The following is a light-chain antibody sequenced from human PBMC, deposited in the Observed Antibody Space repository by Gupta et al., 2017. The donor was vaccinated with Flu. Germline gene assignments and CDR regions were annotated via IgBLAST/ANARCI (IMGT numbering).Light chain of an antibody. CDR1: SSDVGGYDY. Sequence: TISCTGTSSDVGGYDYVSCYQQHPAKAPNLRILDIKKRPSGVSNRFSFSKSGNTASLTISRLQAEDEADYDYSSYTNTTLLDWVFGTGTKLTVL. CDR3: SSYTNTTLLDWV. CDR2: DIK. V-gene: IGLV2-14*04. J-gene: IGLJ3*02.